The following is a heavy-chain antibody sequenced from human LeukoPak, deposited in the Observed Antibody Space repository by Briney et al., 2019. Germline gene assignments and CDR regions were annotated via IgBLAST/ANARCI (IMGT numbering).Heavy chain of an antibody. CDR3: VRNSYDSSGYYDY. CDR2: IISDGSNT. CDR1: GFTFSSYW. J-gene: IGHJ4*02. D-gene: IGHD3-22*01. V-gene: IGHV3-74*01. Sequence: GGSLRLSCAASGFTFSSYWMHWVRQAPGKGLVWVSRIISDGSNTSYADSVKGRFTISRDNAKNTLYLQMSSLRAEDTAVYYCVRNSYDSSGYYDYWGQGTLVTVSS.